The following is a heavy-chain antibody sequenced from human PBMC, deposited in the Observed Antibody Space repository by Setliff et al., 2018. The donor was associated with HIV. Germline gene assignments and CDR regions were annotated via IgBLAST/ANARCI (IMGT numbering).Heavy chain of an antibody. Sequence: KASETLSLTCSVSGGSISSTSYYWGWIRQPPGKGLEWIGSFYYSGSTYYNPSLRSRVTISVDTSKNQFSLKLRSVTAADTAIYYCVRVSSLEYSASDPKSERSYYYDMDVWGQGTTVTVSS. CDR1: GGSISSTSYY. CDR3: VRVSSLEYSASDPKSERSYYYDMDV. J-gene: IGHJ6*02. V-gene: IGHV4-39*01. CDR2: FYYSGST. D-gene: IGHD5-12*01.